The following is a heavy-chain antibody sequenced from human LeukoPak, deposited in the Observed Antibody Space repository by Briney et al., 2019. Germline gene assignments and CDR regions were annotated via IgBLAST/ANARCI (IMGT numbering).Heavy chain of an antibody. D-gene: IGHD6-19*01. J-gene: IGHJ4*02. V-gene: IGHV3-23*01. CDR1: GISLSNYG. Sequence: GGSLRLSCAVSGISLSNYGMSWVRQAPGKGLEWVAGISGSGGSTNYADSVKGRFTISRDNSKNTLYLQMNSLRAEDTAVYYCAKEPHSSGWYFDYWGQGTLVTVSS. CDR3: AKEPHSSGWYFDY. CDR2: ISGSGGST.